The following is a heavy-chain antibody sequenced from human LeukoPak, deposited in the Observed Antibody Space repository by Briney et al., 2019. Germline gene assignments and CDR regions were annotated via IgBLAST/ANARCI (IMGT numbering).Heavy chain of an antibody. CDR2: IIPIFGTA. D-gene: IGHD4-17*01. V-gene: IGHV1-69*06. Sequence: GASVKLSCKASGYTFTSYGISWVREAPGQGLEWMGGIIPIFGTANYAQKFQGRVTITADKSTSTAYMELSSLRSEDTAVYYCARSSTVTTGGGFDYWGQGTLVTVSS. J-gene: IGHJ4*02. CDR3: ARSSTVTTGGGFDY. CDR1: GYTFTSYG.